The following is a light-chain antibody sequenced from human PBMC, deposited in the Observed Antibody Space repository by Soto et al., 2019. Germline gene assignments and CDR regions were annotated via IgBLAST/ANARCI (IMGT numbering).Light chain of an antibody. V-gene: IGLV4-69*01. Sequence: QPVLTQSPSASASLGASVNLTCTLSSGHSSYAIAWHQQQPEKGPRYLMRLKSDGSHTKRDGIPDRFSGSSSGAERSLTISSLQSEDEADYYCQTWGTGIWVFGGGTKLTVL. CDR2: LKSDGSH. CDR1: SGHSSYA. CDR3: QTWGTGIWV. J-gene: IGLJ3*02.